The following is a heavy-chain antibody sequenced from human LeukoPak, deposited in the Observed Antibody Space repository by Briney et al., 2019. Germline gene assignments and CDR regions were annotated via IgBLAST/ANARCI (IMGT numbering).Heavy chain of an antibody. Sequence: GESLKISCKGSGYSFISNWIVWVRQMPGKGLEWMGIIYPGDSDTRYSPSFQGQVTISADKSSSTAYLQWSSLKASDTAMYYCARTATAMDIDYWGQGTLVTVSS. D-gene: IGHD5-18*01. J-gene: IGHJ4*02. CDR1: GYSFISNW. CDR2: IYPGDSDT. V-gene: IGHV5-51*01. CDR3: ARTATAMDIDY.